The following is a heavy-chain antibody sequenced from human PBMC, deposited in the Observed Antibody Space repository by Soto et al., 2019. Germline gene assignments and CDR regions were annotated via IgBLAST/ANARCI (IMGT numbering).Heavy chain of an antibody. CDR1: GFTVNSYW. Sequence: EVQLVESGGGLVQRGGSLRLSCAASGFTVNSYWMQWVRHAPGKGLEWVSRIDGDEDSTTNYADSVKGRFTISRDNVKNTLYLQMNSLRAEDTAAYYCVRDSHGDYWGQGTLVTVSS. CDR2: IDGDEDSTT. V-gene: IGHV3-74*01. J-gene: IGHJ4*02. CDR3: VRDSHGDY.